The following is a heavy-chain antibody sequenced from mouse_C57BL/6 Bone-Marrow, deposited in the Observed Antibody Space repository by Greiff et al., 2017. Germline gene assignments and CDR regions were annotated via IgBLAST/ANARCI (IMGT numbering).Heavy chain of an antibody. V-gene: IGHV1-69*01. J-gene: IGHJ1*03. CDR3: ARTRRSYYGYCHWYFDV. Sequence: QVQLQQPGAELVMPGASVKLSCKASGYTFTSYWMHWVKQRPGQGLEWIGEIDPSDSYTNYNQQFKGKSTLTVDKSSSTAYMQLSSLTSEDSAVYYCARTRRSYYGYCHWYFDVWGTGTTVTVSS. CDR2: IDPSDSYT. D-gene: IGHD2-9*01. CDR1: GYTFTSYW.